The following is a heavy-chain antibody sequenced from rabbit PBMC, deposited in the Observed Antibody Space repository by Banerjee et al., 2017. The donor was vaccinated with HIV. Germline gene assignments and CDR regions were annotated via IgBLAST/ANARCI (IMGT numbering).Heavy chain of an antibody. Sequence: ELVESGGGLVQPGESLQLSCKASGIDFSSYGISWVRQAPGKGPEWIAYIYPGFDIRNYATSVKGRFTISSDNAQNTVFLQMTSLTASDTATYFCARDRDYNYDYPFATFNLWGPGTLVTVS. V-gene: IGHV1S47*01. D-gene: IGHD6-1*01. J-gene: IGHJ4*01. CDR1: GIDFSSYG. CDR2: IYPGFDIR. CDR3: ARDRDYNYDYPFATFNL.